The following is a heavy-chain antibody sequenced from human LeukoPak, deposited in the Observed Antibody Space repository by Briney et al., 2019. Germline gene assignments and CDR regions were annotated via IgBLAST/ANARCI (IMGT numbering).Heavy chain of an antibody. CDR1: GFTFSSYG. D-gene: IGHD2-2*01. CDR2: IWYDGSNK. V-gene: IGHV3-33*06. CDR3: AKDWGYCSSTSCYPHHFDY. J-gene: IGHJ4*02. Sequence: PGGSLRLSCAASGFTFSSYGMHWVRQAPGKGLEWVAVIWYDGSNKYYADSVKGRFTISRDNSKNTLYLQMNSLRAEDTAVYYCAKDWGYCSSTSCYPHHFDYWGQGTLVTVSS.